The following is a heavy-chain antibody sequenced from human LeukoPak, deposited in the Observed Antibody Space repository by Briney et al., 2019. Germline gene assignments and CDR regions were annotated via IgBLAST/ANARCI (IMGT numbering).Heavy chain of an antibody. CDR3: ARGDMVRGVHLAY. D-gene: IGHD3-10*01. J-gene: IGHJ4*02. CDR1: GFTVSSSY. CDR2: IYSGGST. V-gene: IGHV3-53*01. Sequence: GGSLRLSCAVSGFTVSSSYISWVRQAPGKGLEWVSIIYSGGSTYYADSVKGRFTISRDNSKNTLYLQMNSLRAEDMAVYYCARGDMVRGVHLAYWGQGTLVTVSS.